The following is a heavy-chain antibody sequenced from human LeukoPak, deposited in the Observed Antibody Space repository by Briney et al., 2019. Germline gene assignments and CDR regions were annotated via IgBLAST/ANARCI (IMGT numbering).Heavy chain of an antibody. V-gene: IGHV3-73*01. CDR2: IRSRGDNYAT. CDR1: GFTFSGSP. D-gene: IGHD4-11*01. J-gene: IGHJ4*02. Sequence: PGGSLRLSCAASGFTFSGSPIHWVRQAPGKGLEWIGRIRSRGDNYATAYIESVKGRFVISREDSKNTSYLQMNSLRTEDTAVYYCTRPTVATNSWGQGTLVIVSS. CDR3: TRPTVATNS.